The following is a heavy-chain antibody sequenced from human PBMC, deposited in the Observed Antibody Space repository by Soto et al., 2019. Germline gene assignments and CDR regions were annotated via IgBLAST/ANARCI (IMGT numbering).Heavy chain of an antibody. CDR1: GFTFSSYW. J-gene: IGHJ4*02. V-gene: IGHV3-7*01. Sequence: EVQLVESGGGLVQPGGSLRLSCAASGFTFSSYWMSWVRQAPGKGLEWVANIKQDGREKYYVDSVKGRFTASRDNAENSLYLQMNSLRAEDSAVYYCARDQSRTYGSGYYPGSYWGQGTLVTVSS. CDR3: ARDQSRTYGSGYYPGSY. D-gene: IGHD6-19*01. CDR2: IKQDGREK.